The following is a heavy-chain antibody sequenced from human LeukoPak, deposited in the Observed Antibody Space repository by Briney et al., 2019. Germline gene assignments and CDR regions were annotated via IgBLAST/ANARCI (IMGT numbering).Heavy chain of an antibody. Sequence: PGGSLGLSCVVSGISLSNYAMTWVRQAPGKGLEWVSYISERGSSTTYADSVKGRFTISRDTSLNTLYLQMNNLRAEDTAVYFCAKRGVVIRGILVIGYHQEAYHYDFWGQGVLVTVSS. CDR2: ISERGSST. J-gene: IGHJ4*02. D-gene: IGHD3-10*01. V-gene: IGHV3-23*01. CDR1: GISLSNYA. CDR3: AKRGVVIRGILVIGYHQEAYHYDF.